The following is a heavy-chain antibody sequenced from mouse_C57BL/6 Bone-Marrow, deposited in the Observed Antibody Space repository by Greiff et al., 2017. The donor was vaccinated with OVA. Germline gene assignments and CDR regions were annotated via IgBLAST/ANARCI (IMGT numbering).Heavy chain of an antibody. CDR1: GFTFSSYA. V-gene: IGHV5-9-1*02. CDR3: TRDGSALRPLAY. CDR2: ISSGGDYI. D-gene: IGHD2-12*01. J-gene: IGHJ3*01. Sequence: EVKLMESGEGLVKPGGSLKLSCAASGFTFSSYAMSWVRQTPEKRLEWVAYISSGGDYIYYADTVKGRFTISRDNARNTLYLQMSSLKSEDTAMYYCTRDGSALRPLAYWGQGTLVTVSA.